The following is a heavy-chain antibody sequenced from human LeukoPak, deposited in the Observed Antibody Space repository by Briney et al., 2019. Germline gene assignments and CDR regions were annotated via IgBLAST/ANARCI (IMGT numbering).Heavy chain of an antibody. J-gene: IGHJ4*02. D-gene: IGHD3-9*01. CDR1: GYRFTSYW. CDR2: IYPGDSDT. Sequence: GESLKISCKGSGYRFTSYWIGWVHQMPGKGLEWMGIIYPGDSDTRYSPSFQGQVTISADQSISTAYLQWSCLKASDTAMYYCARPTYYDILTGYLYYFDYWGQGTLVTVSS. V-gene: IGHV5-51*07. CDR3: ARPTYYDILTGYLYYFDY.